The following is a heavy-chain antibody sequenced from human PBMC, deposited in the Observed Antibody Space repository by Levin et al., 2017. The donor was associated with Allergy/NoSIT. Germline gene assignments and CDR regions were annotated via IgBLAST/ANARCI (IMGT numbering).Heavy chain of an antibody. D-gene: IGHD1-1*01. Sequence: AGESLKISCAASGFTFSSYGMHWVRQAPGKGLEWVAVISYDGSNKYYADSVKGRFTISRDNSKNTLYLQMNSLRAEDTAVYYCAKDLLDWNDVGYGMDVWGQGTTVTVSS. CDR2: ISYDGSNK. CDR3: AKDLLDWNDVGYGMDV. V-gene: IGHV3-30*18. J-gene: IGHJ6*02. CDR1: GFTFSSYG.